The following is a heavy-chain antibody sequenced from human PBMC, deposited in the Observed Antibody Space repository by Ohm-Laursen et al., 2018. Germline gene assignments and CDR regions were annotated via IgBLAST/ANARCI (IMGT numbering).Heavy chain of an antibody. CDR3: ARGNPVAGTFDY. CDR1: GGSISSYY. CDR2: INISEST. J-gene: IGHJ4*02. Sequence: SDTLSLTWTISGGSISSYYWSWIRQPAGKGLEWIGRINISESTNYNPSLKSRVTMSVDTSKNQFSLNLSSVTAADTAVYYCARGNPVAGTFDYWGQGTLVTVSS. D-gene: IGHD6-19*01. V-gene: IGHV4-4*07.